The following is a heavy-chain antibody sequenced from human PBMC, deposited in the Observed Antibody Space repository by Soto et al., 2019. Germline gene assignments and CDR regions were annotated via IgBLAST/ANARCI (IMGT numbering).Heavy chain of an antibody. CDR1: GYTFTGYY. CDR2: INPNSGGT. D-gene: IGHD6-6*01. Sequence: ASVKVSCKASGYTFTGYYMHWVRQAPGQGLEWMGWINPNSGGTNYAQKFQGRVTMTRDTSISTAYMELSRLRSDDTAVYYCARVSSSSSSTIDYWGQGTLVTVSS. V-gene: IGHV1-2*02. J-gene: IGHJ4*02. CDR3: ARVSSSSSSTIDY.